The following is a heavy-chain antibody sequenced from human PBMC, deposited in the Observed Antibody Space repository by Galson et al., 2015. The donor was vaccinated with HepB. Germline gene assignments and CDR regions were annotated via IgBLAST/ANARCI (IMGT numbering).Heavy chain of an antibody. CDR1: GFTVSSNY. J-gene: IGHJ5*02. CDR2: INHSGST. D-gene: IGHD2-2*01. V-gene: IGHV4-34*01. Sequence: LRLSCAASGFTVSSNYMSWVRQAPGKGLEWIGEINHSGSTNYNPSLKSRVTISVDTSKNQFSLKLSSVTAADTAVYYCARGLRRCSTSCPKGHWFDPWGQGTLVTVSS. CDR3: ARGLRRCSTSCPKGHWFDP.